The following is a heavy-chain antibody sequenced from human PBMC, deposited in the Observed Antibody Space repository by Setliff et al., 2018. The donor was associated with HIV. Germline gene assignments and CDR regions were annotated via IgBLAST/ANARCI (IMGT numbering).Heavy chain of an antibody. CDR2: IIPIVGRV. Sequence: SVKVSCKASGGTISSYTVSWVRQAPGQGLEWMGGIIPIVGRVNYAQKFEARLTITADTSTNTAYMELGNLGSEDTAIYYCARATTRSYNSVWGQGTLVTVSS. V-gene: IGHV1-69*10. CDR1: GGTISSYT. CDR3: ARATTRSYNSV. D-gene: IGHD6-19*01. J-gene: IGHJ4*02.